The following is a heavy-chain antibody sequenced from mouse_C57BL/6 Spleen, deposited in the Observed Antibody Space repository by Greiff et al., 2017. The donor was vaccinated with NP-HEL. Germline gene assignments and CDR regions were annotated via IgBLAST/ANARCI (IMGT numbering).Heavy chain of an antibody. CDR3: ARGPYSNYVNWYFDV. CDR1: GYTFTSYW. D-gene: IGHD2-5*01. V-gene: IGHV1-72*01. J-gene: IGHJ1*03. CDR2: IDPNSGGT. Sequence: QVQLKQPGAELVKPGASVKLSCKASGYTFTSYWMHWVKQRPGRGLEWIGRIDPNSGGTKYNEKFKSKATLTVDKPSSTAYMQLSSLTSEDSAVYYCARGPYSNYVNWYFDVWGTGTTVTVSS.